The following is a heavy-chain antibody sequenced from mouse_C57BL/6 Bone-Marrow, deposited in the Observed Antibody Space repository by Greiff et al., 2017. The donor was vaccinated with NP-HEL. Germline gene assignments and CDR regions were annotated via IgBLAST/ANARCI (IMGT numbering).Heavy chain of an antibody. D-gene: IGHD1-1*01. Sequence: QVQLQQPGAELVKPGASVKLSCKASGYTFTSYWMHWVKQRPGQGLEWIGMIHPNSGSTNYNEKFKSKATLTVDKSTSTAYMQLSSLTSEDSAVYYCARPCYGSRRPFAYWGQGTLVTVSA. CDR2: IHPNSGST. J-gene: IGHJ3*01. CDR3: ARPCYGSRRPFAY. V-gene: IGHV1-64*01. CDR1: GYTFTSYW.